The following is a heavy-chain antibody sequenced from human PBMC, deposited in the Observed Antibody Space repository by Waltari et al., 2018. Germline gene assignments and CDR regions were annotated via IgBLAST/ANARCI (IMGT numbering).Heavy chain of an antibody. Sequence: QVQLVQPGAEVKKPGASVKVSCKASGYTFTEYYIHWVRQAPGQGLEWMGWISPNSGDTKCAQRFQGRVTMTRDTSISTAYMELSRLTSDDTAVYYCARGSRYCTSTTCPSSAFDVWGQGTTVTVSS. J-gene: IGHJ6*02. CDR1: GYTFTEYY. CDR3: ARGSRYCTSTTCPSSAFDV. D-gene: IGHD2-2*01. CDR2: ISPNSGDT. V-gene: IGHV1-2*02.